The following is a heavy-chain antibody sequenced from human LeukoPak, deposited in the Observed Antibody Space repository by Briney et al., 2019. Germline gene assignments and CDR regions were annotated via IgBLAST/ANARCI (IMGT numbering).Heavy chain of an antibody. V-gene: IGHV1-18*01. CDR1: GYTFTSYG. CDR3: ARGEYCTNGVCPGDY. D-gene: IGHD2-8*01. J-gene: IGHJ4*02. Sequence: ASVKVSCKASGYTFTSYGIGWVRQAPGQGLEWMGWISAYNGNTNYAQKLQGRVTMTTDTSTSTAYMELRSLRSDDTAVYYCARGEYCTNGVCPGDYWGQGTLVTVSS. CDR2: ISAYNGNT.